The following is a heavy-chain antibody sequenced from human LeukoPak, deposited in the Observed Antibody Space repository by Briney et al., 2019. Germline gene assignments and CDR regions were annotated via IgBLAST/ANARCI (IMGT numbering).Heavy chain of an antibody. CDR3: AKDIDSWELSFDY. J-gene: IGHJ4*02. Sequence: PGGSLRLSCAASGFTFSSYAMNWVRQAPGKGLEWVSVIGGSGSSTYYADSVKGRFTISRDNSKNTLYLQMNSLRAEDTALYYCAKDIDSWELSFDYWGQGTLVTVSS. D-gene: IGHD1-26*01. CDR1: GFTFSSYA. V-gene: IGHV3-23*01. CDR2: IGGSGSST.